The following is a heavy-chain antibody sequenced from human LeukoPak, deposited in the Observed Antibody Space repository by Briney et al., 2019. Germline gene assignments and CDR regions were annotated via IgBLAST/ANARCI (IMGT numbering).Heavy chain of an antibody. CDR3: ARRAVKGYCSSTSCYGGVDP. CDR2: INHSGST. CDR1: GGSFSGYY. Sequence: SETLSLTCAVYGGSFSGYYWSWIRQPPGKGLEWIGEINHSGSTNYNPSLKSRVILSVETSKNQFSLQLSSVTAADTAVYYCARRAVKGYCSSTSCYGGVDPWGQGTLVTVSS. D-gene: IGHD2-2*01. V-gene: IGHV4-34*01. J-gene: IGHJ5*02.